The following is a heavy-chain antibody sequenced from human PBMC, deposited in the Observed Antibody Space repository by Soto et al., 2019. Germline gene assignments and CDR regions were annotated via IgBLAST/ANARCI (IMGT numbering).Heavy chain of an antibody. CDR3: ARVSGSYYYGMDV. CDR1: GGSISSSNW. J-gene: IGHJ6*02. V-gene: IGHV4-4*02. D-gene: IGHD1-26*01. CDR2: IYHSGST. Sequence: SETLSLTCAVPGGSISSSNWWSWVRQPPGKGLEWIGEIYHSGSTNYNPSLKSRVTISVDKSKNQFSLKLSSVTAADTAVYYCARVSGSYYYGMDVWGQGTTVTVSS.